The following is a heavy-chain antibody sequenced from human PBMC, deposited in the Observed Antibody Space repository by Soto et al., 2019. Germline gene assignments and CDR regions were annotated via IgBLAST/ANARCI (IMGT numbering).Heavy chain of an antibody. CDR3: ARGYRFLEWSFYSQGP. Sequence: GESLKISCAASGFTFSTYTMNWVRQAPGKGLEWVSSISSSSNYIYYADSVKGRFTISRDNAKNSLYLQMNSLRAEDTAVYYCARGYRFLEWSFYSQGPWGQGTLVTVSS. CDR2: ISSSSNYI. V-gene: IGHV3-21*01. CDR1: GFTFSTYT. J-gene: IGHJ5*02. D-gene: IGHD3-3*01.